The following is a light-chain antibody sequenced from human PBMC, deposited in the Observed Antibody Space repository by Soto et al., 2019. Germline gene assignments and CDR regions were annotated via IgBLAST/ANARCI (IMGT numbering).Light chain of an antibody. CDR3: HQYNNWPRT. J-gene: IGKJ1*01. CDR2: GAS. V-gene: IGKV3-15*01. Sequence: EVAVTQSPATLYVSPGERVTLSCRASQSVSSNLAWYQQKPGRAPRLLIYGASTRATGIPARFSGSGSGTEFTLTISSLQSEDFAVYYCHQYNNWPRTFGRGTKVEIK. CDR1: QSVSSN.